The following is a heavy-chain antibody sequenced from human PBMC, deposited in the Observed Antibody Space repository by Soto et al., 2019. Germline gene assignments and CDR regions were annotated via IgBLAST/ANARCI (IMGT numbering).Heavy chain of an antibody. V-gene: IGHV3-7*01. Sequence: XVSLRLSCATSTFTFSNHWMSWVRQAPGKGLEWVANINQGGSAKYYLDSVKGRFTISRDNAKNSLDLHMNSLRAEDTAVYYCARIYCSTTSCYIDYWGQGTLVTVSS. D-gene: IGHD2-2*02. CDR2: INQGGSAK. CDR3: ARIYCSTTSCYIDY. CDR1: TFTFSNHW. J-gene: IGHJ4*02.